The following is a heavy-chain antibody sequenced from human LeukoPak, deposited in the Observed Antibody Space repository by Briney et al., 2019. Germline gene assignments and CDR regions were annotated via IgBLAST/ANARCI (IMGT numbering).Heavy chain of an antibody. Sequence: PSETLSLTCTVSNGSISRSKYYWGWIRQPPGKGLEWIGSIYYSGSTYYNPSFKSRVTISVDTFKNQFSLKLSSLTAADTAVYYCLTDPVSSVGTVVVMSWGPGTLVTVSS. CDR2: IYYSGST. CDR3: LTDPVSSVGTVVVMS. J-gene: IGHJ5*02. D-gene: IGHD3-22*01. CDR1: NGSISRSKYY. V-gene: IGHV4-39*07.